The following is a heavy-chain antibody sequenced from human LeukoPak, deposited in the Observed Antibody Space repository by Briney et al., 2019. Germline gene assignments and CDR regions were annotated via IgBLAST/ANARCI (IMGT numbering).Heavy chain of an antibody. D-gene: IGHD3-22*01. J-gene: IGHJ1*01. CDR3: ARGRRGHYYDSSGYSFQH. V-gene: IGHV4-34*01. CDR1: GDFIGTGAHY. Sequence: PSETLSLTCSVSGDFIGTGAHYWSWIRQRPGRGLEWIGEINHSGSTNYNPSLKSRVTISVDTSKNQFSLKLSSVTAADTAVYYCARGRRGHYYDSSGYSFQHWGQGTLVTVSS. CDR2: INHSGST.